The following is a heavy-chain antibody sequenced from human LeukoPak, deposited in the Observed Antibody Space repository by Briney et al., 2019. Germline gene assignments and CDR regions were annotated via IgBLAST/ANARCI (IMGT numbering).Heavy chain of an antibody. CDR3: ARESTYYYFDY. D-gene: IGHD3-10*01. CDR1: GFTFSSYW. V-gene: IGHV3-7*03. CDR2: IKQDGSEK. Sequence: GGSLRLSCAASGFTFSSYWMSWVRQAPGKGLEWVANIKQDGSEKYYVDSVKGRFTISRDNAKNSLYLQMNSLRAKDTAVYYCARESTYYYFDYWGQGTLVTVSS. J-gene: IGHJ4*02.